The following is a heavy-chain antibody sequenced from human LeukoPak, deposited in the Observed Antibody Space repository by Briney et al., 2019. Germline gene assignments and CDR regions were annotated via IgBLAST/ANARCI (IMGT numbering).Heavy chain of an antibody. D-gene: IGHD2-2*01. CDR2: INPNSGGT. J-gene: IGHJ3*02. V-gene: IGHV1-2*02. CDR3: ARVMYCSSTSCPDAFSI. CDR1: GYTFTSYD. Sequence: ASVKVSCKASGYTFTSYDINWVRQATGQGLEWMGWINPNSGGTNYAQKFQGRVTMTRNTSISTAYMELSRLRSDDTAVYYCARVMYCSSTSCPDAFSIWGQGTMVTVSS.